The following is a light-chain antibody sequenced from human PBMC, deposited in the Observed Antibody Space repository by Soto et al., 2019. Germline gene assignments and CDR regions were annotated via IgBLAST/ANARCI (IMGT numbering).Light chain of an antibody. CDR2: GVN. V-gene: IGLV2-14*01. Sequence: QSALTQPASVSGSAGQSITISCTGTSSDVGGYKYVSWYQQYPGKAPKIIIYGVNNRPSGVSNRFSGSKSGNTASLTISGLQVEDEADYYCSSYTNSRTYVLFGGGTKVTVL. CDR3: SSYTNSRTYVL. CDR1: SSDVGGYKY. J-gene: IGLJ2*01.